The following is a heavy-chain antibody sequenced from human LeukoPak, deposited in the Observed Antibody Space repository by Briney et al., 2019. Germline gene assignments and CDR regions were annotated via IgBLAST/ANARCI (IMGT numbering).Heavy chain of an antibody. V-gene: IGHV4-59*01. D-gene: IGHD6-13*01. Sequence: SETLSLTCTVSSGSISSYYWSWIRQPPGKGLEWIGYIYYSGSTNYNPPLKSRVTISVDTSKNQFSLKLGSVTAADTAVYYCARAGGGYSSSWYDYWGQGTLVTVSS. CDR3: ARAGGGYSSSWYDY. J-gene: IGHJ4*02. CDR2: IYYSGST. CDR1: SGSISSYY.